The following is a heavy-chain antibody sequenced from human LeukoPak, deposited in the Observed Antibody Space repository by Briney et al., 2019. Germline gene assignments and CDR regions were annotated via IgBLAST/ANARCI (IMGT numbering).Heavy chain of an antibody. J-gene: IGHJ5*02. D-gene: IGHD3-22*01. CDR3: ARQKYYYDSSGEVNWFDP. CDR1: GGSISSYY. Sequence: PSETLSLTCTVSGGSISSYYWSWIRQAPGKGLEWIGNIYYSGSTNYNPSLKSRVTISVDTSKNQFSLKLNSVTAADTAVYYCARQKYYYDSSGEVNWFDPWGQGTLVTVSS. V-gene: IGHV4-59*08. CDR2: IYYSGST.